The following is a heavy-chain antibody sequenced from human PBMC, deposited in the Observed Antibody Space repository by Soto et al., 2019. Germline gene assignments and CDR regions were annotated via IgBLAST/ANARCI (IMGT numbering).Heavy chain of an antibody. V-gene: IGHV4-59*01. Sequence: PSETLSLTCTVSGGSTSSYYWSWIRQPPGKGLEWIGYIYYSGSTNYNPSLKSRVTISVDTSKNQFSLKLSSVTAADTAVYYCARLGCSSTSCYTESDNWFDPWGQGTLVTVSS. D-gene: IGHD2-2*02. CDR3: ARLGCSSTSCYTESDNWFDP. J-gene: IGHJ5*02. CDR2: IYYSGST. CDR1: GGSTSSYY.